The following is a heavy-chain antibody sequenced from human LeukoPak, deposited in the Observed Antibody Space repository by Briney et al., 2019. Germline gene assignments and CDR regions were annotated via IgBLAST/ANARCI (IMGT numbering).Heavy chain of an antibody. Sequence: PGGSLRLSCVVSGIMFNTYQMTWVRQAPGKGPEWVSHISDTGSINNADSVKGRFNISRDNSKNSLYLQMNSLRVEDTAVYYCASASSHGFEYWGQGTLVTVSS. CDR2: ISDTGSI. CDR3: ASASSHGFEY. CDR1: GIMFNTYQ. J-gene: IGHJ4*02. D-gene: IGHD2-2*01. V-gene: IGHV3-48*03.